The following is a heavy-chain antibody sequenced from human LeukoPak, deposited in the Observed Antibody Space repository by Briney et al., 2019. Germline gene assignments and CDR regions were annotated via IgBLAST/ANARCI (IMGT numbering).Heavy chain of an antibody. Sequence: GSLRLSCAASGFTFSTYDMNWVRQAPGKGLEWVSYITSSGGPIYYADSVKGRFTISRDNAKNSLYLQMDSLRAEDTAVYYCARGSSVVALDWGQGTLVTVSS. V-gene: IGHV3-48*03. D-gene: IGHD2-15*01. CDR3: ARGSSVVALD. CDR2: ITSSGGPI. CDR1: GFTFSTYD. J-gene: IGHJ4*02.